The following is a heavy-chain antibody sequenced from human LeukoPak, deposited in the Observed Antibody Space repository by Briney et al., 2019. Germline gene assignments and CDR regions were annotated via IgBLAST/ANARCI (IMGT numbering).Heavy chain of an antibody. CDR3: ARDYYDSSGYYDY. Sequence: PGGSLRLSCAASGFTFSIYSMNWVRQAPGKGLEWVSSISSSSSYIYYADSVKGRFTISRDNAKNSLYLQMNSLRAEDTAVYYCARDYYDSSGYYDYWGQGTLVTVSS. CDR1: GFTFSIYS. J-gene: IGHJ4*02. D-gene: IGHD3-22*01. CDR2: ISSSSSYI. V-gene: IGHV3-21*01.